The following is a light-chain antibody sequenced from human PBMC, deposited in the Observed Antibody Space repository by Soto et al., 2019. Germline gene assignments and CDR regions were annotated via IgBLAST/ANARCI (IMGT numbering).Light chain of an antibody. V-gene: IGKV2-24*01. CDR2: KVS. Sequence: IVMTQTPLSSPVTLGQPASISCRSSQSLVDSDGNTYLSWLQQRPGQPPRLLIYKVSNRLSGVPARFSGSGAGTYFTLKIRRVEAEDVGLYYCMQATQFPWTFGQGTRVEIK. J-gene: IGKJ1*01. CDR1: QSLVDSDGNTY. CDR3: MQATQFPWT.